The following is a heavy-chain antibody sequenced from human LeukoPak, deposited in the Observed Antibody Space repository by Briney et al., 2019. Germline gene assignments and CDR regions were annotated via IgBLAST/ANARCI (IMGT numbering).Heavy chain of an antibody. CDR3: ARDFEVGITGEYFDY. J-gene: IGHJ4*02. CDR1: GFTFNNYN. CDR2: ITRDSIYT. Sequence: GGSLRLSCAASGFTFNNYNMNWVRQTPGKGLEWVSSITRDSIYTFYADSVRGRSTISRDNAKNSLSLQMNSLRSEDTAVYYCARDFEVGITGEYFDYWGQGTLVTVSS. D-gene: IGHD1-26*01. V-gene: IGHV3-21*04.